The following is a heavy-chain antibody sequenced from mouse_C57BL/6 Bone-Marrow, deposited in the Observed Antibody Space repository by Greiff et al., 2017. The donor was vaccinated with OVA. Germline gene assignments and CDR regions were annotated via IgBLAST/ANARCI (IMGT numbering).Heavy chain of an antibody. Sequence: QVQLQQPGAELVKPGASVKLSCKASGYTFTSYWMHWVKQRPGQGLEWIGMIHPNSGSTNYNEKFKSKATLTVDKSSSTAYMQLSSLTSEDSAVYYCASRGQLRSWFAYWGQGTLVTVSA. J-gene: IGHJ3*01. D-gene: IGHD3-2*02. CDR1: GYTFTSYW. V-gene: IGHV1-64*01. CDR2: IHPNSGST. CDR3: ASRGQLRSWFAY.